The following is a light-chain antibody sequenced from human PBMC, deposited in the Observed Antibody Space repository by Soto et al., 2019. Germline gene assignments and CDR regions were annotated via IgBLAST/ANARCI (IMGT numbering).Light chain of an antibody. Sequence: XATLSCRASQSVSSSYLGWYQHKSGQAPRLLIYGASSRATGIPXXXXXXXXXXXFTLTISRLLPADFAVYYCQHHGTFGQGTKVEXK. CDR2: GAS. J-gene: IGKJ1*01. V-gene: IGKV3-20*01. CDR1: QSVSSSY. CDR3: QHHGT.